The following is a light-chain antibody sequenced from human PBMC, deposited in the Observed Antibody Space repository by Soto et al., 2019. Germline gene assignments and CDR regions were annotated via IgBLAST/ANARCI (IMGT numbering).Light chain of an antibody. CDR1: KGISSA. Sequence: AIQLTQYPSSLSASVGDRVTITCRASKGISSALAWYQQKPGKAPKLLIYDASSLESGVPSRFSGSGSGTDFTLTISSLQPEDFATYYCQQFNSYFTFGPGTKVDIK. J-gene: IGKJ3*01. CDR3: QQFNSYFT. V-gene: IGKV1-13*02. CDR2: DAS.